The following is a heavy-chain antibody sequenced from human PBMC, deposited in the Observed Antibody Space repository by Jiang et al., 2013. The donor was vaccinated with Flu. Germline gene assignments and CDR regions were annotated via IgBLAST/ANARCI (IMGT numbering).Heavy chain of an antibody. CDR3: ARDRGSMIPIMGAFDI. D-gene: IGHD3-22*01. J-gene: IGHJ3*02. CDR2: ISAYNGNT. V-gene: IGHV1-18*01. Sequence: EWMGWISAYNGNTNYAQKLQGRVTMTTDTSTSTAYMELRSLRSDDTAVYYCARDRGSMIPIMGAFDIWGQGTMVTVSS.